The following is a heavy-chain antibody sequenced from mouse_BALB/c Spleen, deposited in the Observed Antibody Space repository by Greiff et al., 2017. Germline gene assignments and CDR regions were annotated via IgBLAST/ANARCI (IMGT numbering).Heavy chain of an antibody. CDR2: ISSGGSYT. Sequence: DVHLVESGGGLVKPGGSLKLSCAASGFTFSSYAMSWVRQSPEKRLEWVAEISSGGSYTYYPDTVTGRFTISRDNAKNTLYLEMSSLRSEDTAMYYCARVDDGYPFDYWGQGTTLTVSS. CDR1: GFTFSSYA. J-gene: IGHJ2*01. CDR3: ARVDDGYPFDY. V-gene: IGHV5-9-4*01. D-gene: IGHD2-3*01.